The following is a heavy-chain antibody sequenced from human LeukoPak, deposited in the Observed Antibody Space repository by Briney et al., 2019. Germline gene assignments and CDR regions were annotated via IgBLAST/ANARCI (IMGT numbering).Heavy chain of an antibody. CDR1: GFTFSSYS. Sequence: GGSLRLSCAASGFTFSSYSMNWVRQAPGKGLEWVSSISGDSNYIYYADSVRGRFTISRDNAKNSLYLQMYSLTAEDTAVYYCARDGDHSCGDYWGQGTLVTVSS. D-gene: IGHD2-2*01. J-gene: IGHJ4*02. V-gene: IGHV3-21*01. CDR2: ISGDSNYI. CDR3: ARDGDHSCGDY.